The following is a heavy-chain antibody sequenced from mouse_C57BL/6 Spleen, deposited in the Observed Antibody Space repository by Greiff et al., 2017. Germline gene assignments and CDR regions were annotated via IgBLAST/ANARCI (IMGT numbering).Heavy chain of an antibody. CDR1: GYTFTDYN. Sequence: EVQLQQSGPELVKPGASVKMSCKASGYTFTDYNMHWVKQSHGKSLEWIGYINPNNGGTSYNQKFKGKATLTVNKSSSTAYMELRSLTSEDSAVYYCARKGGYDGYYEDWFAYWGQGTLVTVSA. CDR2: INPNNGGT. CDR3: ARKGGYDGYYEDWFAY. J-gene: IGHJ3*01. V-gene: IGHV1-22*01. D-gene: IGHD2-3*01.